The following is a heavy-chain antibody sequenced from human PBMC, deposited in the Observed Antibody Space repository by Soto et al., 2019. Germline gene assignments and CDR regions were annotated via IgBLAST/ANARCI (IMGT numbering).Heavy chain of an antibody. CDR2: IIPILGPA. Sequence: QVHLVQSGAEVKKPGSSFNVSCKVSGGTFNTFAVSWVRQAPGQGFEWLGGIIPILGPAFYAQKFQGRVTITAYKSTSTAYLELPSLTSEDTAAYYCARAAKRSFAYWGQGTLVTVSS. J-gene: IGHJ4*02. CDR1: GGTFNTFA. V-gene: IGHV1-69*06. CDR3: ARAAKRSFAY.